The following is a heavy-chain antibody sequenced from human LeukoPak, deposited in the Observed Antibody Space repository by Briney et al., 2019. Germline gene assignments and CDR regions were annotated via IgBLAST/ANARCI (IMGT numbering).Heavy chain of an antibody. J-gene: IGHJ4*02. CDR1: GFTFSSYA. V-gene: IGHV3-23*01. CDR2: ISGSGGST. Sequence: GGSLRLSCAASGFTFSSYAMSWVRQAPGKGLEWVSAISGSGGSTYYADSVKGRFTISRDNSKNTLYLQMNSLRAEDTAVYYCAKDPHVLLWFGESIASNFDYWGQGTLVTVSS. CDR3: AKDPHVLLWFGESIASNFDY. D-gene: IGHD3-10*01.